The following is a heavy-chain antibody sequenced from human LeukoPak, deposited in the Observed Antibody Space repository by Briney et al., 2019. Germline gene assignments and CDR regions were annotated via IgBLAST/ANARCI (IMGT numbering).Heavy chain of an antibody. D-gene: IGHD3-3*01. CDR2: IYYSGST. Sequence: SQSLCLTCTVSVGSISSGGYYWSWIRQHPGKGLEWIGYIYYSGSTYYNPSLKSRVTISVDTSKNQFSLKLSSVTAADTAVYYCARTRYDFWSGTDMDVWGQGTTVTVSS. J-gene: IGHJ6*02. CDR1: VGSISSGGYY. V-gene: IGHV4-31*03. CDR3: ARTRYDFWSGTDMDV.